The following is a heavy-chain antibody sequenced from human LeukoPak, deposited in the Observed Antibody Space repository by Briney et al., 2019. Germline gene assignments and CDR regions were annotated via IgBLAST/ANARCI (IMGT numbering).Heavy chain of an antibody. Sequence: PSETLSLTCTVSGGSISSYYWSWIRQPAGRGLEWIGRIYTSGSTNYNPSLKSRVTISADKSKNQFSLKLSSVTAADTAVYYCARGEAVAARGYYFDYWGQGTLVTVSS. CDR1: GGSISSYY. J-gene: IGHJ4*02. CDR2: IYTSGST. V-gene: IGHV4-4*07. D-gene: IGHD6-19*01. CDR3: ARGEAVAARGYYFDY.